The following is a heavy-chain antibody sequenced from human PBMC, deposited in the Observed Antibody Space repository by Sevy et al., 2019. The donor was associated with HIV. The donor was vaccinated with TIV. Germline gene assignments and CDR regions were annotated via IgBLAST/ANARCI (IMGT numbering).Heavy chain of an antibody. CDR3: ASEYSSSSPTYYYGMDV. V-gene: IGHV1-69*01. J-gene: IGHJ6*02. CDR2: IIPIFGTA. CDR1: GGTFSSYA. Sequence: KVSCKASGGTFSSYAISWVRQAPGQGLEWMGGIIPIFGTANYAQKFQGRVTITADESTSTAYMELSSLRSEDTAVYYCASEYSSSSPTYYYGMDVWGQRTTVTDSS. D-gene: IGHD6-6*01.